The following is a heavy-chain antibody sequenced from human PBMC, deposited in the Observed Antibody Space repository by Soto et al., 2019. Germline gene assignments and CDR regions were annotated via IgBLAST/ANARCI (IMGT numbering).Heavy chain of an antibody. J-gene: IGHJ4*02. CDR3: ARGYCSSIGCSHYFHY. CDR1: GFTFSSYA. V-gene: IGHV3-64D*06. D-gene: IGHD2-2*01. Sequence: GGSLRLSCSASGFTFSSYAMHWVRQAPGKGLEYVSAISSNGGSTYYADSVKGRFTISRDNSKNTLYLQMSSLRADDTAIYYCARGYCSSIGCSHYFHYWGQGTLVTVSS. CDR2: ISSNGGST.